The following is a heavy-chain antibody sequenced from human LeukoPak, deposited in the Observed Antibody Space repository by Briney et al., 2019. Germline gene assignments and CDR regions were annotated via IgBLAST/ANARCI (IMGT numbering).Heavy chain of an antibody. CDR3: ARLVRGAYLDY. D-gene: IGHD3-10*01. V-gene: IGHV4-39*07. Sequence: SETLSLTCTVSGGSISSSSYYWGWIRQPPGKGLEWIGSIYYSGSTYYNPSLKSRVTISVDTSKNQFSLKLSSVTAADTAVYYCARLVRGAYLDYWGQGTLVTVSS. CDR1: GGSISSSSYY. CDR2: IYYSGST. J-gene: IGHJ4*02.